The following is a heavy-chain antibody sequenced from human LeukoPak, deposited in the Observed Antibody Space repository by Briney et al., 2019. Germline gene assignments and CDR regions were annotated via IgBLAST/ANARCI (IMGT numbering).Heavy chain of an antibody. D-gene: IGHD6-19*01. CDR3: ARQGGAVAGYYFDY. CDR2: IYPGDSDT. V-gene: IGHV5-51*01. CDR1: GYSFTSYW. Sequence: GESLQISCKGSGYSFTSYWIGWVRPMPGKGLELLWIIYPGDSDTRYSPSFQGQVTISADKSISTAYLQWGSLNASDTAMYYCARQGGAVAGYYFDYWGQGTLVTVSS. J-gene: IGHJ4*02.